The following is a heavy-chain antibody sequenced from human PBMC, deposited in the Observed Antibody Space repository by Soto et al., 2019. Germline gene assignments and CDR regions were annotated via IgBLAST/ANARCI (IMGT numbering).Heavy chain of an antibody. Sequence: QVQLVESGGGVVQPGRSLRLSCAASGFTFSNYAMHWVRQAPGKGLECVAVISYNGGNRFYRDYVKGRFTLSRDNSKNTVHLQIDSLRYEDAAVYYCARGDREDTAVVIGVRPGEYGGDVWGQGTTVTVSS. J-gene: IGHJ6*02. D-gene: IGHD2-15*01. CDR2: ISYNGGNR. CDR3: ARGDREDTAVVIGVRPGEYGGDV. V-gene: IGHV3-30*04. CDR1: GFTFSNYA.